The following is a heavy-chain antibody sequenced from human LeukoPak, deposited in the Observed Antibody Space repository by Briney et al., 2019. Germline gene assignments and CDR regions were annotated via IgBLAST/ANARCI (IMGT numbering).Heavy chain of an antibody. J-gene: IGHJ4*02. D-gene: IGHD2-21*01. CDR2: IRSKAYGGTT. CDR3: TRGGERAPVDY. V-gene: IGHV3-49*04. Sequence: PGGSLRLSCAASGFTFSGYCMNWVRQAPGKGLEWVGFIRSKAYGGTTEYAASVKGRFTISRDDSKSIAYLQMNSLKTEDTAVYYCTRGGERAPVDYWGQGTLVTVSS. CDR1: GFTFSGYC.